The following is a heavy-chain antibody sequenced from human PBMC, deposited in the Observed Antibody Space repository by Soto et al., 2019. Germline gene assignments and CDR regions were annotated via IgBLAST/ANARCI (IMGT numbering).Heavy chain of an antibody. CDR2: IYYSGST. D-gene: IGHD3-22*01. J-gene: IGHJ4*02. V-gene: IGHV4-39*07. CDR3: ARAGDYYDSSGYSTYFDY. CDR1: GGSISSSIYY. Sequence: SETLSLTCTVSGGSISSSIYYWGWIRQPPGKGLEWIGSIYYSGSTYYNPSLKSRVTISVDTSKNQFSLKLTSLTAADTAVYYCARAGDYYDSSGYSTYFDYWGQGTLVTVSS.